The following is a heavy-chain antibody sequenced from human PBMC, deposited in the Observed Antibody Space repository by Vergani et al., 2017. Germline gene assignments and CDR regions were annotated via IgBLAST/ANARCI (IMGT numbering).Heavy chain of an antibody. Sequence: EVQLEQSGAAVKKPGESLEISCKGSGYSFSRNWIAGLRERPGQGLEGMGMIYPGNSETRNNPSFRGQVTMSVDKSISTAYFQWSSLKASDSAMYYCARVYCRGISFAWTDYFYHIDVWGKGATVTVS. CDR1: GYSFSRNW. J-gene: IGHJ6*03. D-gene: IGHD3/OR15-3a*01. V-gene: IGHV5-51*03. CDR2: IYPGNSET. CDR3: ARVYCRGISFAWTDYFYHIDV.